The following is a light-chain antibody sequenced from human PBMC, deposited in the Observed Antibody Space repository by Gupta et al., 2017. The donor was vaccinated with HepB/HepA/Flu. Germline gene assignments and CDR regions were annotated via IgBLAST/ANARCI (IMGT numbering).Light chain of an antibody. J-gene: IGLJ3*02. V-gene: IGLV3-21*03. CDR3: QVWDSSRDHRV. CDR1: NIESKS. Sequence: SYVLTQPPSVSVAPGKTARISWAGNNIESKSVQWYQQKPGQAPMLVVYDDNDRPSRIPELFSGSNSGNTATLTISRVEAGDESDYYCQVWDSSRDHRVFGGGTRLAVL. CDR2: DDN.